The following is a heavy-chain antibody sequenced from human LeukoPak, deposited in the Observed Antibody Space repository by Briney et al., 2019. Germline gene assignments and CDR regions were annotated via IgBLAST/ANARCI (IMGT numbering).Heavy chain of an antibody. CDR1: GFTFSSYW. Sequence: PGGSLRLSCAASGFTFSSYWMSWVRQAPGKGLEWVANIKQDGSEKYYVDSVKGRFTISRDNAKNSLYLQMNSLRAEDTAVYYCARDRRDGYNYFPYYYYYMDVWGKGTTVTISS. V-gene: IGHV3-7*01. CDR2: IKQDGSEK. J-gene: IGHJ6*03. CDR3: ARDRRDGYNYFPYYYYYMDV. D-gene: IGHD5-24*01.